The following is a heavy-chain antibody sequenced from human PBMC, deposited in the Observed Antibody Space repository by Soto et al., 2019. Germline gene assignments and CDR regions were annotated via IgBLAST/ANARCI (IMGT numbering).Heavy chain of an antibody. Sequence: QVQLVQSGAEVKKPGASVKASCKASGYTFTSYGISWVRQAPGQGLEWMGWISAYNGNTNYAQKLQGRVTMTTDTSTSTAYMELRSLRSDDTAVYYCARETDCSGGSCYSDYYYGMDVWGQGTTVTVSS. CDR3: ARETDCSGGSCYSDYYYGMDV. J-gene: IGHJ6*02. V-gene: IGHV1-18*01. CDR1: GYTFTSYG. D-gene: IGHD2-15*01. CDR2: ISAYNGNT.